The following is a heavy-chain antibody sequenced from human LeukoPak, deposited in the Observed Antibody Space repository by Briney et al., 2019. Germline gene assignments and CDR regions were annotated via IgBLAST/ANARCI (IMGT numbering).Heavy chain of an antibody. CDR1: GGSFSGYY. V-gene: IGHV4-34*01. Sequence: SETLSLTCAVYGGSFSGYYWSWIRQPPGKGPEWIGEINHSGSTNYNPSLKSRVTISVDTSKNQFSLKLSSVTAADTAVYYCAREARVRYCSGGSCYSRWFDPWGQGTLVTVSS. CDR2: INHSGST. D-gene: IGHD2-15*01. J-gene: IGHJ5*02. CDR3: AREARVRYCSGGSCYSRWFDP.